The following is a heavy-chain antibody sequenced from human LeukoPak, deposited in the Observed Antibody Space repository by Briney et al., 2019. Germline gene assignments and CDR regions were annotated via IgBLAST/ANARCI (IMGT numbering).Heavy chain of an antibody. CDR1: GFIFDDYA. V-gene: IGHV3-43*02. CDR2: ITGDGAGT. D-gene: IGHD6-19*01. CDR3: TKGRVAAVGGAKYAMDV. Sequence: GGSLRLSCAASGFIFDDYAMHWVRQAPGKGLEWVSLITGDGAGTYYEDSVRGRFTISRDNSKNSLYLIMNSLRTEDTALYYCTKGRVAAVGGAKYAMDVWGQGTTVTVSS. J-gene: IGHJ6*02.